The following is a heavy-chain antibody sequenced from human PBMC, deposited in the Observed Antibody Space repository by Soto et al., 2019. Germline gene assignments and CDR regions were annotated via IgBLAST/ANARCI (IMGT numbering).Heavy chain of an antibody. V-gene: IGHV3-33*01. CDR3: ARDLGTSGFYFED. CDR2: IWDDGSDT. CDR1: GFIFSKYA. J-gene: IGHJ4*02. Sequence: QVQLVASGGGVVQPGRSLRLSCAASGFIFSKYAMHWVRQAPGKGLEWVAVIWDDGSDTFYADSVRGRFTISRDNSRNTVYLQMNSLRAEDTAVYYCARDLGTSGFYFEDWGQGIMVTVYS. D-gene: IGHD2-8*01.